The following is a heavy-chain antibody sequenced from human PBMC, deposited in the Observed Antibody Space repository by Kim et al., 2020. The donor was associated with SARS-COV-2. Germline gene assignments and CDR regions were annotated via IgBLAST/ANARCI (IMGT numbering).Heavy chain of an antibody. CDR3: ARYTFDS. CDR2: IKEDGSDI. Sequence: GGSLRLSCAASGFNFSSYWMSWVRQAPGKGLEWVANIKEDGSDIYSADSVKGRFTTSRENAKSSLYLQMNSLRADDTAVYYCARYTFDSWGQGTLFTVSS. V-gene: IGHV3-7*01. CDR1: GFNFSSYW. J-gene: IGHJ4*02.